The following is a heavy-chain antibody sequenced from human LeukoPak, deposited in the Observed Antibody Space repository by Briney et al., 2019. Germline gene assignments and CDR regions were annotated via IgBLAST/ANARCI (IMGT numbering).Heavy chain of an antibody. D-gene: IGHD6-19*01. Sequence: KPSETLSLTCTVSGGSISGFYWGWIRQPPGKGLEWIGFIYYSGSANYNPSLKSRVTMSVDMSKNHFSLKLSSVTAADTAFYYCARDRDSGGWFDYWGQGALVTVSS. V-gene: IGHV4-59*01. CDR1: GGSISGFY. CDR2: IYYSGSA. CDR3: ARDRDSGGWFDY. J-gene: IGHJ4*02.